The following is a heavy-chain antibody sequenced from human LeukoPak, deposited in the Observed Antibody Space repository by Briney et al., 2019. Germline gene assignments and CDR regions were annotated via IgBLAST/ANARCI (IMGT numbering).Heavy chain of an antibody. V-gene: IGHV3-74*01. CDR1: GFTFSSYW. Sequence: GGSLRLSCAASGFTFSSYWMHWVRQPPGKGLVWVSRINNDGSSTTYADSVKGRFTISRDNAKNTLYLQMHSLRAEDTAVYYCARDPVLDDYGGNSPYWGQGTLVTVSS. D-gene: IGHD4-23*01. CDR3: ARDPVLDDYGGNSPY. CDR2: INNDGSST. J-gene: IGHJ4*02.